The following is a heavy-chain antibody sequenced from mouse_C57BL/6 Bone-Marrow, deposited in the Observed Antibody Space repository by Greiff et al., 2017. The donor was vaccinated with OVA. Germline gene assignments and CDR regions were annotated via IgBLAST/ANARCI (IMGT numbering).Heavy chain of an antibody. J-gene: IGHJ4*01. CDR2: ISYDGSN. CDR3: ASYYGTDYYAMDY. V-gene: IGHV3-6*01. D-gene: IGHD1-2*01. Sequence: VQLQQSGPGLVKPSQSLSLTCSVTGYSITSGYYWNWIRQFPGNKLEWMGYISYDGSNNYNPSLKNRISITRDTSKNQFFLKLNSVTTEDTATYYCASYYGTDYYAMDYWGQGTSVTVSS. CDR1: GYSITSGYY.